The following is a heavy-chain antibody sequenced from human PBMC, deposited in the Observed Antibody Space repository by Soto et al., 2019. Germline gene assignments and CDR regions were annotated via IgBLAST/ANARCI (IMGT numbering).Heavy chain of an antibody. CDR3: ARWGYCSSTNCYPDY. D-gene: IGHD2-2*01. CDR1: GASITNYY. CDR2: MYYSGSS. V-gene: IGHV4-59*08. J-gene: IGHJ4*02. Sequence: SETLSLTCAVSGASITNYYWSWIRQSPGKGLEWTGYMYYSGSSTYNPSLKSRVTRSVDMSRTRFSLKMSSVTAAGTAVYYCARWGYCSSTNCYPDYWDQGTLVTVSS.